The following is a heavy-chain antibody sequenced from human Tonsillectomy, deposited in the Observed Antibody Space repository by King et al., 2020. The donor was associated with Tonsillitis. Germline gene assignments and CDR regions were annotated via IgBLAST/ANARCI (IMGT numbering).Heavy chain of an antibody. CDR2: IYYSGNT. Sequence: VQLQESGPGLVKPSETLSLTCTVSGASIGDDYWNWMRQPPGKGLEWIGHIYYSGNTYYNPSLKSRVSISVDLSKNQFSLILSSVTAADTAVYYCARQTLPRWFDPWGQGTLVTVSS. V-gene: IGHV4-59*01. CDR3: ARQTLPRWFDP. J-gene: IGHJ5*02. D-gene: IGHD2/OR15-2a*01. CDR1: GASIGDDY.